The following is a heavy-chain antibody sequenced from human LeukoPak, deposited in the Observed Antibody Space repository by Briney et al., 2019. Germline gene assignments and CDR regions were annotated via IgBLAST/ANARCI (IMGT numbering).Heavy chain of an antibody. Sequence: GSLRLSCAASGFTFSSYSMNWVRQPPGKGLEWIGEINHSGSTNYNPSLKSRVIISLDTSKSQFSLKVRYVTAADTAVYYCARGLNDSWTGENYWGQGTLVTVSS. D-gene: IGHD3-3*01. CDR3: ARGLNDSWTGENY. J-gene: IGHJ4*02. CDR2: INHSGST. CDR1: GFTFSSYS. V-gene: IGHV4-34*01.